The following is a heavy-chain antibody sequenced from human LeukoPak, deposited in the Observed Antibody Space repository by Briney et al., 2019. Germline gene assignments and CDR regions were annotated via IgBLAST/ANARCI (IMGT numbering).Heavy chain of an antibody. Sequence: PGGSLRLSCAASGLTFSSYAMHWVRQAPGKGLEWVAVISYDGSNKYYADSVKGRFTISRDNSKNTLYLQMNSLRAEDTAVYYCAREWEEDTAFDYWGQGTLVTVSS. J-gene: IGHJ4*02. CDR1: GLTFSSYA. CDR3: AREWEEDTAFDY. D-gene: IGHD5-18*01. CDR2: ISYDGSNK. V-gene: IGHV3-30*04.